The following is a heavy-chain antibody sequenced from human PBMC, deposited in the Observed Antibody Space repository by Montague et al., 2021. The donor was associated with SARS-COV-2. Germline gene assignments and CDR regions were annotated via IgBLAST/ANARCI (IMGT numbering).Heavy chain of an antibody. Sequence: SETLSLTCTVSGGSISSYYWSWIRQPPGKGLEWIGSIYYSGSTYYNPSLKSRVTISVDTSKNQFSLKLSSVTAADTAVYYCARQENSSGWFKSDAFDVWGQGTMVTVSS. CDR1: GGSISSYY. CDR2: IYYSGST. V-gene: IGHV4-39*01. CDR3: ARQENSSGWFKSDAFDV. D-gene: IGHD6-19*01. J-gene: IGHJ3*01.